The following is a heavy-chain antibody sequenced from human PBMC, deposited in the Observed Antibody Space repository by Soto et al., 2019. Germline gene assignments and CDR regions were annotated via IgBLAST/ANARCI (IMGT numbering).Heavy chain of an antibody. J-gene: IGHJ6*02. CDR3: ARGATVTREYFYGMDV. Sequence: QVQLVQSGAEVKKPGSSVKVSCKTSGGSFSNYAISWVRQAPGQGLEWMGAIIPMFGTANYAQMFQGRVTITVDESTNTAYMEVSSLRSEDSAVYYCARGATVTREYFYGMDVWGQGTTVTVSS. D-gene: IGHD4-4*01. V-gene: IGHV1-69*01. CDR2: IIPMFGTA. CDR1: GGSFSNYA.